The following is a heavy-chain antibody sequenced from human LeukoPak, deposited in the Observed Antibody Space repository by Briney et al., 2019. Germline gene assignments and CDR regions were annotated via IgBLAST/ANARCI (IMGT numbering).Heavy chain of an antibody. CDR1: GFTFSYYT. D-gene: IGHD7-27*01. CDR2: IGVSGGGI. Sequence: GGSLRLSCAASGFTFSYYTMYWVRQAPGEGLEWVSIIGVSGGGIHYADSVKGRFTISRDNSKNTLYLQMNRLRAEDTAVYYCAIDPNWGVDYWGQGVLVTVSS. CDR3: AIDPNWGVDY. V-gene: IGHV3-23*01. J-gene: IGHJ4*02.